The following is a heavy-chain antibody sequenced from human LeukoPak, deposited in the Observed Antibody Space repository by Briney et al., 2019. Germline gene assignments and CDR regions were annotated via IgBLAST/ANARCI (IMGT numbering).Heavy chain of an antibody. CDR1: GFTFSSYA. Sequence: PGGSLRLSCAASGFTFSSYAMSWVRQAPGKGLEWVAFIGHGGSSEYYADSVKGRFTISRDDSKNSLYLQMTSLRVDDTAVYYCARDREVEAVAGFDYWGQGTLVTVSS. CDR2: IGHGGSSE. V-gene: IGHV3-30*02. J-gene: IGHJ4*02. CDR3: ARDREVEAVAGFDY. D-gene: IGHD6-19*01.